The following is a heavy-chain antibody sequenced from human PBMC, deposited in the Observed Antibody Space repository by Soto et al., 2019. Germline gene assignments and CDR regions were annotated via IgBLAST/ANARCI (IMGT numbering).Heavy chain of an antibody. J-gene: IGHJ6*02. CDR2: ISGSGGIT. V-gene: IGHV3-23*01. CDR1: GFTFSSYA. Sequence: PGWSLRLSCAAAGFTFSSYAMSWVRQAPGKGLEWVSAISGSGGITYYADSVKSRFTSSRDNSKNTLYLQMNSLRAEDTAVYYCAKAICDNKEYCSSTNSDYYYYYGMDVWGQGTTVIVS. CDR3: AKAICDNKEYCSSTNSDYYYYYGMDV. D-gene: IGHD2-2*01.